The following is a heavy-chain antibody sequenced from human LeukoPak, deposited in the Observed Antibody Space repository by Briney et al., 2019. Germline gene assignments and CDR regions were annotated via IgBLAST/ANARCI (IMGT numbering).Heavy chain of an antibody. V-gene: IGHV3-23*01. CDR1: DFSFITYA. J-gene: IGHJ4*02. Sequence: GGSLRLSCAASDFSFITYAMSRVRQAPGKGLEWVSTISGGGDAPYYADSVKGRFTISRDSSKNTLYLQMNSLRVEDTAVYYCARDSSMLRGPLVIYYFDFWGQGTLVTVSS. D-gene: IGHD3-10*01. CDR3: ARDSSMLRGPLVIYYFDF. CDR2: ISGGGDAP.